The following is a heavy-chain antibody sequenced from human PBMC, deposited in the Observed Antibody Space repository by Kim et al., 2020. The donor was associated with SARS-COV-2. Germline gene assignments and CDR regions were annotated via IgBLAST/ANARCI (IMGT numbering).Heavy chain of an antibody. CDR1: GGSISSYY. CDR2: IYYSGST. V-gene: IGHV4-59*08. CDR3: ARLEDYYGSGRGYNWFDP. Sequence: SETLSLTCTVSGGSISSYYWSWIRQPPGKGLEWIGYIYYSGSTNYNPSLKSRVTISVETSKNQFSLKLSSVTAADTAVYYCARLEDYYGSGRGYNWFDPWGQGTLVTVSS. D-gene: IGHD3-10*01. J-gene: IGHJ5*02.